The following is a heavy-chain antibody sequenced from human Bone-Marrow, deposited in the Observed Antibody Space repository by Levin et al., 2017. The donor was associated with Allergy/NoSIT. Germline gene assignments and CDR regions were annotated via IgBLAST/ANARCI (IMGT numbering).Heavy chain of an antibody. V-gene: IGHV3-7*03. J-gene: IGHJ3*01. CDR1: GFIFSNYW. CDR2: IYEDGRGS. D-gene: IGHD6-19*01. CDR3: AGEVTDASGWSDASDV. Sequence: TGGSLRLSCAASGFIFSNYWMSWVRQAPGKGLEWVANIYEDGRGSNYVDSVKGRFTISRDNAKNALYLQMNSLIAEDTAVYYCAGEVTDASGWSDASDVWGHGTMVTVSS.